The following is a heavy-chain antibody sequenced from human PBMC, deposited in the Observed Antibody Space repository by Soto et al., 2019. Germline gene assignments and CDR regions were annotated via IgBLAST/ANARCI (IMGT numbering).Heavy chain of an antibody. J-gene: IGHJ5*02. CDR2: IYWDDDK. CDR3: AHRPIPYYDILTGYSYNRFDP. V-gene: IGHV2-5*02. CDR1: GFSLTTSGVG. Sequence: SGPTLVNPTQTLTLTCTFSGFSLTTSGVGVGWIRQPPRKALEGPALIYWDDDKRYSPSLKSRLTITNDTSKNQVVLTMTNMDPVDTATYYCAHRPIPYYDILTGYSYNRFDPWRQGTLVTV. D-gene: IGHD3-9*01.